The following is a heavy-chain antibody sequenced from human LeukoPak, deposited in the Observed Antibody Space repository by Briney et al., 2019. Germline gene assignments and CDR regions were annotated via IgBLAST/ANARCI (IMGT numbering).Heavy chain of an antibody. V-gene: IGHV3-23*01. CDR1: GFTFSSYA. Sequence: GGSLRLSCAASGFTFSSYAMNWVRQAPGKGLEWVSTISGSGGSTYYTDSVKGRFTISRDNSKNTLYLQMNSLRAEDTAVYYCAKDAYDSRSYFDYWGQGTLVTVSS. J-gene: IGHJ4*02. CDR3: AKDAYDSRSYFDY. CDR2: ISGSGGST. D-gene: IGHD3-22*01.